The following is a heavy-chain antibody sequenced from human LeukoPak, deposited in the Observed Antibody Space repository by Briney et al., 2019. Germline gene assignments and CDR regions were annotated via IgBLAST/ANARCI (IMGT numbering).Heavy chain of an antibody. CDR3: ARRAPLRYCSGGSCYPAGYYYYMDV. V-gene: IGHV4-34*01. CDR1: GGSFSGYY. CDR2: INHSGST. J-gene: IGHJ6*03. Sequence: SETLSLTCAVYGGSFSGYYWSWIRQPPGKGLEWIGEINHSGSTNYNPSLKSRVTISVDTSKNQFSLKLSSVTAADTAVYYCARRAPLRYCSGGSCYPAGYYYYMDVWGKGTTVTISS. D-gene: IGHD2-15*01.